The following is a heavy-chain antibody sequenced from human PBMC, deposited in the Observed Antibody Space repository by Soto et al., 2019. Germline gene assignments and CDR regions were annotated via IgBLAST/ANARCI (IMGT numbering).Heavy chain of an antibody. Sequence: QVQLQQWGAGLLKPSETLSLTCAVYGGSFSGYYWSWIRQPPGKGLEWIGEINHSGSTNYNPSLKSRVTISVDTSKNQFSLKLSSVTAAGTAVYYCARVGTMVRGVTNWFDPWGQGTLVTVSS. CDR1: GGSFSGYY. CDR2: INHSGST. V-gene: IGHV4-34*01. J-gene: IGHJ5*02. D-gene: IGHD3-10*01. CDR3: ARVGTMVRGVTNWFDP.